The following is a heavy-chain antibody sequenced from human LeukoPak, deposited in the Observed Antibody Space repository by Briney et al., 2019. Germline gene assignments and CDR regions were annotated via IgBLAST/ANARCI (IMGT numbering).Heavy chain of an antibody. Sequence: GGSLRLSCAASGFTFSSYWMNWVRQAPGKGLEWVAAISSRSEFISYTDSVKGRFTISRDNSKNTLYLQMNSLRAEDTAVYYCAKGGGEYCSSTSCPVDYWGQGTLVTVSS. CDR3: AKGGGEYCSSTSCPVDY. CDR2: ISSRSEFI. CDR1: GFTFSSYW. V-gene: IGHV3-21*01. D-gene: IGHD2-2*01. J-gene: IGHJ4*02.